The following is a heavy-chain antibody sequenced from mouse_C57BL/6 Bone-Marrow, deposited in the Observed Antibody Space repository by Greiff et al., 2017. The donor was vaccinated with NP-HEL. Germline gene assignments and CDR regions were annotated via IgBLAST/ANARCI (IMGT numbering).Heavy chain of an antibody. Sequence: DVKLVESGEGLVKPGGSLKLSCAASGFTFSSYAMSWVRQTPEKRLEWVAYISSGGDYIYYADTVKGRFTISRDNARNTLYLQMSSLKSEDTAMYFCTRAAYYSNPYYAMDYWGQGTSVTVSS. V-gene: IGHV5-9-1*02. CDR1: GFTFSSYA. CDR2: ISSGGDYI. J-gene: IGHJ4*01. D-gene: IGHD2-5*01. CDR3: TRAAYYSNPYYAMDY.